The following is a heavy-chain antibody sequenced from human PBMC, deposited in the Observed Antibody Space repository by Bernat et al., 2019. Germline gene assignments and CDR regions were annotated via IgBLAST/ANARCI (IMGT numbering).Heavy chain of an antibody. V-gene: IGHV4-59*01. J-gene: IGHJ6*02. D-gene: IGHD3-9*01. CDR3: AREETYYDILTGYYSPAYGMDV. CDR1: GGSISSYY. Sequence: QVQLQESGPGLVKPSETLSLTCTVSGGSISSYYWSWIRQPPGKGLEWIGYIYYSGSTNYNPSLKSRVTISVDTSKNQFSLKLSSVTAADTAVYYCAREETYYDILTGYYSPAYGMDVWGQGTTVTVSS. CDR2: IYYSGST.